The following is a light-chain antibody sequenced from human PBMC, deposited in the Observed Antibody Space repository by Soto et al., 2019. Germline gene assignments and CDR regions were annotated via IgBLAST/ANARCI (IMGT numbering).Light chain of an antibody. V-gene: IGKV3D-20*02. Sequence: EIVLTQSPGTLSLSPGERATLSCRASQTVRNNYLAWYQQKPGQAPRLLIYDASSRATGIPDRFSGSGSGTDFTLTISRLEPEDSAVYYCQQRSNWPPYTFGQGTKVDIK. CDR3: QQRSNWPPYT. CDR1: QTVRNNY. CDR2: DAS. J-gene: IGKJ2*01.